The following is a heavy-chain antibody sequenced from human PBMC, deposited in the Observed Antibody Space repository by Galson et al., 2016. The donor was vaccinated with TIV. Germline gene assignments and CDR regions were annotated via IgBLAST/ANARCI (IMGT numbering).Heavy chain of an antibody. CDR1: GASINTRDYV. Sequence: SETLSLTCAVSGASINTRDYVWGWIRQPPGKGLQWIGTVLNSGTNYYNPSLRSRLTISVDTSKNQLSLRLTSVTVADTAVYYCARQFRLATVVVPAVVCYFDLWGRGTLITVSS. J-gene: IGHJ2*01. D-gene: IGHD2-21*02. CDR3: ARQFRLATVVVPAVVCYFDL. CDR2: VLNSGTN. V-gene: IGHV4-39*01.